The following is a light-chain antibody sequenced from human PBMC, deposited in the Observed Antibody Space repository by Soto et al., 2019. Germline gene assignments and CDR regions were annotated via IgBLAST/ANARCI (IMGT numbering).Light chain of an antibody. CDR3: QQYHNWPT. CDR2: GSS. Sequence: EIILTQSPVTLSVSPGERATLSCRASQSVSANLAWYQQNPGQAPRLLIYGSSTRATGIPARFSGSGTGTEFTLIISSLQSEDFAVYYCQQYHNWPTFGQGTKVDIK. CDR1: QSVSAN. V-gene: IGKV3-15*01. J-gene: IGKJ1*01.